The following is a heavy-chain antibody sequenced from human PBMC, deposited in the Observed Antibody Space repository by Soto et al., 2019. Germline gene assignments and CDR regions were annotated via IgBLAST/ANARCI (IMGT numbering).Heavy chain of an antibody. D-gene: IGHD3-16*01. CDR1: GFTFSNYW. Sequence: EVKLVESGGGLVQPGKSLRLSCVGSGFTFSNYWMTWVRQVPGKGLEWLANIKHDGDETYYVDSVKGRFTISRNNVKNSVFLQMNSLGVEDTAVYYCAREVSPRSYFDYWGQGTLVTVSS. J-gene: IGHJ4*02. CDR2: IKHDGDET. CDR3: AREVSPRSYFDY. V-gene: IGHV3-7*03.